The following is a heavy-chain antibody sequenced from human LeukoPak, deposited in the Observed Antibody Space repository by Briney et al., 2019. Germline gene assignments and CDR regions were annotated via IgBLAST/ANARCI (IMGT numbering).Heavy chain of an antibody. D-gene: IGHD1/OR15-1a*01. Sequence: SQTLSLTCTVSGGSISSGDYYWSWIRQPPGKGLEWIGYIYYSGSTYYNPSLKSRATISVDTSKNQFSLKLSSVTAADTAVYYCARERGVQSGRTNTPSGFDYWGQGTLVTVSS. CDR1: GGSISSGDYY. J-gene: IGHJ4*02. CDR3: ARERGVQSGRTNTPSGFDY. CDR2: IYYSGST. V-gene: IGHV4-30-4*01.